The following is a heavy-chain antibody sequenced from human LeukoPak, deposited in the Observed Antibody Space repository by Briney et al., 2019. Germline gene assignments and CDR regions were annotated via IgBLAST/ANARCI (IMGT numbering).Heavy chain of an antibody. D-gene: IGHD3-3*01. CDR3: AAEGPHDFFDY. Sequence: ASVKVSCKASGYTFTSYYMHWVRQAPGQWLEWMGIINPSGGSTSYAQKFQGRVTITRDVSTNTAYMELSSLRSEDTALYYCAAEGPHDFFDYWGQGTLVTVSS. V-gene: IGHV1-46*01. CDR2: INPSGGST. CDR1: GYTFTSYY. J-gene: IGHJ4*02.